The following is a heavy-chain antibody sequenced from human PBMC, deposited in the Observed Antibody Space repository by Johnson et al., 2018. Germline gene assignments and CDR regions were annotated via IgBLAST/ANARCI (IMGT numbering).Heavy chain of an antibody. J-gene: IGHJ5*02. D-gene: IGHD3-16*01. V-gene: IGHV1-46*01. CDR1: GYIFIDYY. CDR2: INPSVAST. CDR3: ARGENTWLDP. Sequence: QVQLVQSGAEVKKPGASVRISCKVSGYIFIDYYIHWVRQAPGQGLEWVGMINPSVASTTPAQNFQGRVNIPRDTSTGPGFMEGGSLRSDDTAVYYCARGENTWLDPWGQGTPVIVSS.